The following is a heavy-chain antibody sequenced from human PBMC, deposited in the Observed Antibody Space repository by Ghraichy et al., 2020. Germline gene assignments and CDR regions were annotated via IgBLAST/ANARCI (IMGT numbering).Heavy chain of an antibody. D-gene: IGHD2-21*01. J-gene: IGHJ4*02. CDR2: ISDSSSTI. Sequence: GGSLRLSCAASGFTISTYSMNWVRQAPGKGLEWISYISDSSSTIFYAESVKGRFTISRDNAKNSLYLQMNSLRAEDTAAYYCATYTYCGGDCSPDYWGQGTLVIVSS. V-gene: IGHV3-48*01. CDR1: GFTISTYS. CDR3: ATYTYCGGDCSPDY.